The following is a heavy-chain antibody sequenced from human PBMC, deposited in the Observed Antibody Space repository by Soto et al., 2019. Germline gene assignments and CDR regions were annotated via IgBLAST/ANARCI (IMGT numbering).Heavy chain of an antibody. CDR2: IYYSGST. J-gene: IGHJ4*02. Sequence: SETLSLTCTVSGGSISSGGYYWSWIRQHPGKGLEWIGYIYYSGSTYYNPSLKSRVTISVDTSKNQFSLKLSSVTAADTAVYYCARGPLYYYDSSGCYYFDYWGQGTLVTVSS. CDR1: GGSISSGGYY. V-gene: IGHV4-31*02. CDR3: ARGPLYYYDSSGCYYFDY. D-gene: IGHD3-22*01.